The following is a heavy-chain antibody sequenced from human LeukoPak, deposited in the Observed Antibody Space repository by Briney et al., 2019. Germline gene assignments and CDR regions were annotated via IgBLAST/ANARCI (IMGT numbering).Heavy chain of an antibody. V-gene: IGHV4-38-2*02. Sequence: SETLSLTCTVSGYSISSGYYWGWIRQPPGKGLEWIGSIYHSGSTYYNPSLKSRVTISVDTSKNQFSLKLSSVTAADTAVYYCARSSSYSSSWYVPYYYYYYMDVWGKGTTVTVSS. J-gene: IGHJ6*03. CDR3: ARSSSYSSSWYVPYYYYYYMDV. CDR2: IYHSGST. CDR1: GYSISSGYY. D-gene: IGHD6-13*01.